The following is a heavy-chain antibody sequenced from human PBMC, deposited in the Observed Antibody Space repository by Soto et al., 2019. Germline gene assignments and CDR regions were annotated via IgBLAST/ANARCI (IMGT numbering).Heavy chain of an antibody. CDR3: ARETHYYGSGSYEDYYYYYMDV. V-gene: IGHV1-18*01. CDR1: GYTFTSYG. D-gene: IGHD3-10*01. CDR2: MNAYNGNT. Sequence: ASVKVSCKASGYTFTSYGISWVRQAPGQGLEWMGWMNAYNGNTSYAQKFQGRVTMTTNTSTSTAYMELSSLRSEDTAVYYCARETHYYGSGSYEDYYYYYMDVWGKGTTVTVSS. J-gene: IGHJ6*03.